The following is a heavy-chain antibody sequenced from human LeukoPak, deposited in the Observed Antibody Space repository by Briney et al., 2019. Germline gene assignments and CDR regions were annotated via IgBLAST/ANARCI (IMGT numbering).Heavy chain of an antibody. Sequence: GGSLRLSCAASGFSLSNSAMSWVRQAPGKGLEWVSLIIASSGSTFYADSVKGRFTISRDNSKNTLYLQMNSLRAEDTAVYYCAKGAYDYIEMGYFDYWGQGTLITVSS. CDR1: GFSLSNSA. CDR2: IIASSGST. D-gene: IGHD5-12*01. J-gene: IGHJ4*02. CDR3: AKGAYDYIEMGYFDY. V-gene: IGHV3-23*01.